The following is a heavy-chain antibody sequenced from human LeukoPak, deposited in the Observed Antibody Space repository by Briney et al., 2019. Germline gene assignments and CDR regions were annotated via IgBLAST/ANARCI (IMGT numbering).Heavy chain of an antibody. CDR3: AREVDHSSGWYNWFDP. J-gene: IGHJ5*02. Sequence: SETLSLTCTVSGGSISSSSYNWAWIRQPPGKGLEWIGSIYYSGSTYYNPSLRSRVTISVDTSTTQFPLKLSSVTAAATAVYYCAREVDHSSGWYNWFDPWGQGTLVTVSS. CDR1: GGSISSSSYN. CDR2: IYYSGST. V-gene: IGHV4-39*06. D-gene: IGHD6-19*01.